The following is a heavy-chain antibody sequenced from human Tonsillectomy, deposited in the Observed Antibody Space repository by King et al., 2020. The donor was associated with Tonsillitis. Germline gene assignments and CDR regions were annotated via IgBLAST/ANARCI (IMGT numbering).Heavy chain of an antibody. Sequence: VQLVESGGGVVQPGGSLRLSCAASGFTFSSYGMHWVRQAPGKGLEWAAFIRYDGSNKYYADSVKGRFTISRDNSKNTLYLQMNSLRAEDTAVYYCATTVTTDFDYWGQGTLVTVSS. J-gene: IGHJ4*02. D-gene: IGHD4-17*01. CDR1: GFTFSSYG. CDR2: IRYDGSNK. V-gene: IGHV3-30*02. CDR3: ATTVTTDFDY.